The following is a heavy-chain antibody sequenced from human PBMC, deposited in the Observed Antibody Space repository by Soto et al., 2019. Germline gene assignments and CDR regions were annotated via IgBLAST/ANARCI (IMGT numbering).Heavy chain of an antibody. CDR3: ARAVSLWFGELGAFDI. J-gene: IGHJ3*02. Sequence: SETLSLTCAVSGGSISSGGYSWSWIRQPPGKGLEWIGYIYHSGSTYYNPSLKSRVTISVDRSKNQFSLKLSSVTAADTAVYYCARAVSLWFGELGAFDIWGQGTMVTVSS. CDR1: GGSISSGGYS. CDR2: IYHSGST. V-gene: IGHV4-30-2*01. D-gene: IGHD3-10*01.